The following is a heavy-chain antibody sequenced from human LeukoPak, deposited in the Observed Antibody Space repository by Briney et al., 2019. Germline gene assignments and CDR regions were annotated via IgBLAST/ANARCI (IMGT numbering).Heavy chain of an antibody. D-gene: IGHD6-13*01. J-gene: IGHJ4*02. V-gene: IGHV3-48*01. CDR1: GFTFSTYR. CDR2: ISSSSSTI. Sequence: PGGSLRLSCAASGFTFSTYRMNWVRQAPGKGLEWVSYISSSSSTIYYADSVKGRFTISRDNAKNSLYLQMNSLRAEDTAVYYCAKVAQYSSSWFDYWGQGTLVTVSS. CDR3: AKVAQYSSSWFDY.